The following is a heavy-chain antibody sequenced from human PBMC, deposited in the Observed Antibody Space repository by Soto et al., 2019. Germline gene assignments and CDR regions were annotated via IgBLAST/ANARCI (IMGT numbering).Heavy chain of an antibody. Sequence: GGSLRLSCAASGFTFSSYAMSWVRQAPGKGLEWVSAISGSGGSTYYADSVKGRFTISRDNSKNTLYLQMNSLRAEDTAVYYCASRPYSYDSSGYFGSPYYYYGMDVWGQGTTVTVS. J-gene: IGHJ6*02. D-gene: IGHD3-22*01. V-gene: IGHV3-23*01. CDR2: ISGSGGST. CDR1: GFTFSSYA. CDR3: ASRPYSYDSSGYFGSPYYYYGMDV.